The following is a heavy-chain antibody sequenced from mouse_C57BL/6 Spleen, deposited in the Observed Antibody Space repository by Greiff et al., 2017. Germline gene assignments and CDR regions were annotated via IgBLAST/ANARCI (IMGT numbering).Heavy chain of an antibody. V-gene: IGHV3-6*01. Sequence: EVQLQESGPGLVKPSQSLSLTCSVTGYSITSGYYWNWIRQFTGNKLEWMGYISYDGSNNYNPSLKNRNSITRDTAKNQFFLKLNSVTTEDAATCYCAREAQVYFDYWGRGTTLTVSS. D-gene: IGHD3-2*02. CDR1: GYSITSGYY. CDR2: ISYDGSN. CDR3: AREAQVYFDY. J-gene: IGHJ2*01.